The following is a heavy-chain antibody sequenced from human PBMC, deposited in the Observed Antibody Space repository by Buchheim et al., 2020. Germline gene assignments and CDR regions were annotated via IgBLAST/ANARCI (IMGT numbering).Heavy chain of an antibody. J-gene: IGHJ5*02. D-gene: IGHD4-17*01. CDR3: ARAYGDWRSSDP. CDR2: IWYDGSNT. V-gene: IGHV3-33*01. Sequence: QVQLLESGGGVVQPGRSLRLSCAASGFTFRSYGMHWVRQAPGKALEWVAVIWYDGSNTYYGDSVRGRFTISRDNSKKTLYLQMNSLTVEDTAIYYCARAYGDWRSSDPWGQGTL. CDR1: GFTFRSYG.